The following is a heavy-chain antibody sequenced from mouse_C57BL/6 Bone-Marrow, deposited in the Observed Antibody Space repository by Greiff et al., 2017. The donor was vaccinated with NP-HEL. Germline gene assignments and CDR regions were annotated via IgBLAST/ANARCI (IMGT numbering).Heavy chain of an antibody. Sequence: QVQLQQSGAELARPGASVKLSCKASGYTFTSYGISWVKQRTGQGLEWIGEIYPRSGNTYYNEKFKGKATLTADKSSSTAYMELRSLPSEDSAVYFCARRSYYGPFVYWGRGTLVTVSA. CDR1: GYTFTSYG. CDR2: IYPRSGNT. V-gene: IGHV1-81*01. J-gene: IGHJ3*01. D-gene: IGHD1-1*01. CDR3: ARRSYYGPFVY.